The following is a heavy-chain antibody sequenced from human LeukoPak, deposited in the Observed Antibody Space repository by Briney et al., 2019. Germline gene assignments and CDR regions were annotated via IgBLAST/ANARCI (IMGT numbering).Heavy chain of an antibody. CDR3: TTGRGGSSPGLPDI. Sequence: GGSLRLSRAASGFTFTNAWMSWVRQTPEKGLEWVGRIKSKTDAGTIDYAAPVKGRFIISRDDSKNTLYLQMNSLKNEDTAVYYCTTGRGGSSPGLPDIWGQGTMVTVSS. D-gene: IGHD3-16*01. CDR1: GFTFTNAW. V-gene: IGHV3-15*01. J-gene: IGHJ3*02. CDR2: IKSKTDAGTI.